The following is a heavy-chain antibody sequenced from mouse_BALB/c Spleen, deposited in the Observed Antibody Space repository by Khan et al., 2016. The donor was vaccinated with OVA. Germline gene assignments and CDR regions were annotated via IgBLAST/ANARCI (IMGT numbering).Heavy chain of an antibody. CDR2: ISSGGSYT. CDR3: ARLAYYHNSEGFAY. V-gene: IGHV5-6*01. Sequence: EVELVESGGDLVKPGGSLKLSCAASGFTFSTYGMSWVRQTPDKRLEWVATISSGGSYTYYLDNVKGRFTISRDNVKNTLYLQMSSLKSADTAMYYCARLAYYHNSEGFAYWGQGTLVTVSA. D-gene: IGHD1-1*01. CDR1: GFTFSTYG. J-gene: IGHJ3*01.